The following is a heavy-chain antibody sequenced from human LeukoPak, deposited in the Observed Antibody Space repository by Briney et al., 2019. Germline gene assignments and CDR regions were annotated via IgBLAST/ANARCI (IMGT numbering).Heavy chain of an antibody. CDR2: IYRGDSDT. Sequence: GESLQISSKGSGYSFTSYWIGWVRPMPGKGLEWMGIIYRGDSDTRYSPSFQGQVTISADKSISTAYLQWSSLKASDTAMYYCARLGIAAAHGDYWGQGTLVTVPS. J-gene: IGHJ4*02. CDR3: ARLGIAAAHGDY. D-gene: IGHD6-13*01. V-gene: IGHV5-51*01. CDR1: GYSFTSYW.